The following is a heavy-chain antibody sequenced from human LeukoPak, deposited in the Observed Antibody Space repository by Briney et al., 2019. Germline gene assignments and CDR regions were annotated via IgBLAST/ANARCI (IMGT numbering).Heavy chain of an antibody. Sequence: PGGSLRLSCAASGFTFSTYGMHWVRQAPGKGLEWVAVISYDGNDKYYADSVKGRFTISRDNSKNTFNLQMNSLRAEDTALYFCAKGSGSGYNSQDYWGQGTLVTVSS. V-gene: IGHV3-30*18. J-gene: IGHJ4*02. CDR2: ISYDGNDK. CDR3: AKGSGSGYNSQDY. CDR1: GFTFSTYG. D-gene: IGHD5-12*01.